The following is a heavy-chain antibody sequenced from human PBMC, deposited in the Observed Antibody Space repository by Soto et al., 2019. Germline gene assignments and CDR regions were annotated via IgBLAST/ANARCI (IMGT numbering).Heavy chain of an antibody. V-gene: IGHV3-23*01. CDR1: GFTFSSYA. CDR2: IGGSGGST. CDR3: AKRTVGWYFDL. Sequence: EVQLLESGGGLVQPGGSLRLSCAASGFTFSSYAMNWVRQAPGKGLEWVSVIGGSGGSTYYADAVKGRFTISRDNSKNALYLQMNSLSAEDTAVYYCAKRTVGWYFDLWGRGTLVTVSS. D-gene: IGHD4-17*01. J-gene: IGHJ2*01.